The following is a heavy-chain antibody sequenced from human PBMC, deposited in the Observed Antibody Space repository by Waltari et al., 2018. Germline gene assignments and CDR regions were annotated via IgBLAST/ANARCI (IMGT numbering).Heavy chain of an antibody. CDR3: ARESRAYSSSPFDY. CDR2: IYYSGST. D-gene: IGHD6-6*01. CDR1: GGSISSSSYY. J-gene: IGHJ4*02. Sequence: QLQLQESGPGLVKPSETLSLTCTVSGGSISSSSYYWGWIRQPPGKGLDGIGMIYYSGSTYYNPSLKSRVTISVDTSKNQFSRKLSSVTAADTAVYYCARESRAYSSSPFDYWGQGTLVTVSS. V-gene: IGHV4-39*07.